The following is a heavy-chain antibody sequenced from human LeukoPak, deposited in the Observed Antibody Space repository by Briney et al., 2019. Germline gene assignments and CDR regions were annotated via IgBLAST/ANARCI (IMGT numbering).Heavy chain of an antibody. V-gene: IGHV4-30-4*01. D-gene: IGHD5-12*01. CDR1: GGSITSGDYW. J-gene: IGHJ4*02. Sequence: PSETLSLTCTVSGGSITSGDYWWSWDRQPPGKGLEWIGYIYPSGTTHYKTSLKSRLTISLDRSKNQFSLTLKSVTAADTAVYYCARHSGYERDWGQGTLVTVSS. CDR3: ARHSGYERD. CDR2: IYPSGTT.